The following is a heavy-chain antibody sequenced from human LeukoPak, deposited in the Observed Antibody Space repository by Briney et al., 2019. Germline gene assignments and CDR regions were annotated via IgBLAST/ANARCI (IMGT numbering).Heavy chain of an antibody. CDR1: GGSISSYY. J-gene: IGHJ3*02. CDR2: IYYSGST. V-gene: IGHV4-59*12. CDR3: ARDRDSGPQHAFGI. D-gene: IGHD5-12*01. Sequence: SETLSLTCTVSGGSISSYYWSWIRQPPGKGLEWIGYIYYSGSTNYNPSLKSRVTISVDTSKNQFSLKLSSVTAADTAVYYCARDRDSGPQHAFGIWGQGTMVTVSS.